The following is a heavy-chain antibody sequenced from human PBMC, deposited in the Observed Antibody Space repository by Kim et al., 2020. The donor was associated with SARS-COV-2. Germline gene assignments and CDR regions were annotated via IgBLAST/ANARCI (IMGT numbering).Heavy chain of an antibody. D-gene: IGHD1-26*01. CDR3: ARDVSGRYYLFDY. CDR2: INPNSGGT. V-gene: IGHV1-2*02. Sequence: ASVKVSCKASGYTFTGYYMHWVRRAPGQGLEWMGWINPNSGGTNYAQKFQGRVTMTRDTSISTAYMELSRLRSDDTAVYYCARDVSGRYYLFDYWGQGTLVTVSS. CDR1: GYTFTGYY. J-gene: IGHJ4*02.